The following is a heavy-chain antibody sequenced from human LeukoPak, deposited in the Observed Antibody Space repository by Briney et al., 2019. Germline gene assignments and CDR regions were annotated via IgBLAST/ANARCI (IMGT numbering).Heavy chain of an antibody. Sequence: ASVKVSCKASGYTFTSYGINWVRQATGQGLEWMGWMNPNSGNTGYAQKFQGRVTMTRNTSISTAYMELSSLRSEDTAVYYCARDVGNYYGSGSYWTLDYWGQGTLVTVSS. CDR2: MNPNSGNT. CDR1: GYTFTSYG. V-gene: IGHV1-8*01. D-gene: IGHD3-10*01. CDR3: ARDVGNYYGSGSYWTLDY. J-gene: IGHJ4*02.